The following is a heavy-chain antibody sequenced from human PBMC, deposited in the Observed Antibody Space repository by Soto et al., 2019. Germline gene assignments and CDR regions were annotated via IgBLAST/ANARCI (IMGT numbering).Heavy chain of an antibody. J-gene: IGHJ4*02. CDR1: GFTFSDYA. D-gene: IGHD6-19*01. Sequence: VQLVESGGGVVQPGRSLRLSCAASGFTFSDYAMHWVRQAPGKGLEWVAVVSHDGRNTHYADSVKGRFTISRDSSKNTLSLAITRLRAEDTSVYYCAKGGRQRLVTSDFNYWGQGALVTVSS. CDR3: AKGGRQRLVTSDFNY. V-gene: IGHV3-30*18. CDR2: VSHDGRNT.